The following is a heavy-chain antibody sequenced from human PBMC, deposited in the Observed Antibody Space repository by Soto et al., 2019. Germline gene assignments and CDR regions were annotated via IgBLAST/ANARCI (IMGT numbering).Heavy chain of an antibody. CDR3: ARPGDSSGYSAFDT. D-gene: IGHD3-22*01. CDR1: GGSISSYY. J-gene: IGHJ3*02. Sequence: SETLSLTCTVSGGSISSYYWSWIRQPPGKGLEWIGYIYYSGSTNYNPSLKSRVTISVDTSKNQFSLKLSSVTAADTAVYYCARPGDSSGYSAFDTWGQGTMVTVSS. V-gene: IGHV4-59*01. CDR2: IYYSGST.